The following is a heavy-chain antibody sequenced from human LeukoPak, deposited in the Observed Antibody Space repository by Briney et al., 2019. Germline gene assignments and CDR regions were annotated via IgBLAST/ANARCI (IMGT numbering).Heavy chain of an antibody. CDR3: ARWTGTTGLDY. V-gene: IGHV1-46*01. D-gene: IGHD1-1*01. CDR1: GYSFSSYY. CDR2: INPSGGST. Sequence: ASVKVSCKASGYSFSSYYMHWVRQAPGQGLEWMGIINPSGGSTTYAQKFRDRATMTRDTSTTTVYMELSSLKSEDTAVYYCARWTGTTGLDYWGQGTLVTVSS. J-gene: IGHJ4*02.